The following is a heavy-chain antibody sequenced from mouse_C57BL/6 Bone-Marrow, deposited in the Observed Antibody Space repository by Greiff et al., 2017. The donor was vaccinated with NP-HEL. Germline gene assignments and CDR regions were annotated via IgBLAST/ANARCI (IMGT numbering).Heavy chain of an antibody. D-gene: IGHD3-1*01. V-gene: IGHV1-69*01. CDR3: ARSGTAPWFAY. CDR2: IDPSDSYT. CDR1: GYTFTSYW. J-gene: IGHJ3*01. Sequence: VQLQQPGAELVMPGASVKLSCKASGYTFTSYWMHWVKQRPGQGLEWIGEIDPSDSYTNYNQKFKGKSTLTVDKSSSTAYMQLSSLTSEDSAVYYCARSGTAPWFAYWGQGTLVTVSA.